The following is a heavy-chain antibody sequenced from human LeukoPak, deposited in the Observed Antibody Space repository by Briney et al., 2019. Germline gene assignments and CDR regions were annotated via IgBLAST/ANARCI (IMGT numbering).Heavy chain of an antibody. V-gene: IGHV4-34*01. Sequence: PSETLSLTCAVYGGSFSGYYWSWIRQPPGKGLEWIGEINHSRSTNYTPSLKSRVTISVDTSKDQFSLKLSSVTAADTAVYYWARRGYYYDSSGYYYFDYWGQGTLVTVSS. CDR1: GGSFSGYY. D-gene: IGHD3-22*01. CDR3: ARRGYYYDSSGYYYFDY. J-gene: IGHJ4*02. CDR2: INHSRST.